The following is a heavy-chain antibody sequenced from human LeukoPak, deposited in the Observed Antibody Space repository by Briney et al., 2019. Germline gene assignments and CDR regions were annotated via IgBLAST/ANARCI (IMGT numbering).Heavy chain of an antibody. V-gene: IGHV4-59*01. J-gene: IGHJ2*01. CDR1: GGSISSGY. Sequence: PSETLSLTCTVSGGSISSGYWNWIRQPPGKGLEWIGYIYYSGSTKYNPSLTSRVTISVDTSKNQFSLRLTSVTAADTAVYYCARGSPLDWYFDLWGRGTLVSVSS. CDR2: IYYSGST. CDR3: ARGSPLDWYFDL.